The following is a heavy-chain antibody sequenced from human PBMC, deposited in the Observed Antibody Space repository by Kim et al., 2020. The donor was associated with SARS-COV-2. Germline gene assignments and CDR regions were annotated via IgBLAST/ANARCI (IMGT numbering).Heavy chain of an antibody. CDR2: IHYTAGT. V-gene: IGHV4-59*02. Sequence: SETLSLTCSVSGASVTQDFWTWIRQPPGKGLEWIGHIHYTAGTNYNPTFSSQLTISIDTSKNQFSLRLDSVTAADTATSYCSRAMSARPADYWGQGVRVTVS. J-gene: IGHJ4*02. CDR3: SRAMSARPADY. CDR1: GASVTQDF.